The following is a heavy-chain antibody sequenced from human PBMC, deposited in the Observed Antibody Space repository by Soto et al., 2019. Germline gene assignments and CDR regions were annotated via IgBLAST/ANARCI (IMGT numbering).Heavy chain of an antibody. V-gene: IGHV4-59*01. D-gene: IGHD3-22*01. Sequence: PSETLSLTCTVSGGSISSYYWSWIRQPPGKGLEWIGYIYYSGSTNYNPSLKSRVTISVDTSKNQFSLKLSSVTAADTAVYYCARIFRAYYYDSSGYKAAFDIWGQGTMVTVSS. CDR2: IYYSGST. CDR1: GGSISSYY. J-gene: IGHJ3*02. CDR3: ARIFRAYYYDSSGYKAAFDI.